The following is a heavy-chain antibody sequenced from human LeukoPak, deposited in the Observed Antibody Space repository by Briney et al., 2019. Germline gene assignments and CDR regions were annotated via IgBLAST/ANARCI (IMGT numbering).Heavy chain of an antibody. CDR3: AKVRGSYYFDY. Sequence: GGSLRLYCAASGFTFSSYAMRRVRQAPGKGLEWVSAISGSGSTTYYADSVKGRFTISRDNSKNTLYLQMNSLRAEVTAVYYCAKVRGSYYFDYWGQGTLVTVSS. D-gene: IGHD6-6*01. CDR1: GFTFSSYA. V-gene: IGHV3-23*01. CDR2: ISGSGSTT. J-gene: IGHJ4*02.